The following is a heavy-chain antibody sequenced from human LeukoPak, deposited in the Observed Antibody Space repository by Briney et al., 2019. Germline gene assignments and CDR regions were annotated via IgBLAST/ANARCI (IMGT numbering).Heavy chain of an antibody. Sequence: AGGSLRLSCAASGFTFSSYSMNWVRQAPGKGLEWVSSISSSSSYIYYADSVKGRFTISRDNAKNSLYLQMNSLRAEDTAVYYCARELYYYGSGTQYYFDYWGQGTLVTVSS. CDR3: ARELYYYGSGTQYYFDY. V-gene: IGHV3-21*01. J-gene: IGHJ4*02. CDR1: GFTFSSYS. CDR2: ISSSSSYI. D-gene: IGHD3-10*01.